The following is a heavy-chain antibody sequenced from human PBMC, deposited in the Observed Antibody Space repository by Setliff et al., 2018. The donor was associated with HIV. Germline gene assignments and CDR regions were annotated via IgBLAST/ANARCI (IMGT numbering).Heavy chain of an antibody. V-gene: IGHV3-49*04. CDR3: TRDYNFWSGYYWGDFYYSYMDV. J-gene: IGHJ6*03. CDR2: IRTRTYGATT. Sequence: GGSLRLSCAASGFTFDDYGMSGVRQLPGKGLEWVGFIRTRTYGATTEYAASVKGRFTVSRDDSKAIAYLQMNSLKTEDTAVYYCTRDYNFWSGYYWGDFYYSYMDVCGKGT. CDR1: GFTFDDYG. D-gene: IGHD3-3*01.